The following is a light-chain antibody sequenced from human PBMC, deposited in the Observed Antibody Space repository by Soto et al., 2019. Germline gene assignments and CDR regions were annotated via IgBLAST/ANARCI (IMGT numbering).Light chain of an antibody. Sequence: EIVLTQSPGTLSLSPGERATRSCRASQSVSSSYLAWYQQKPGQAPRLLIYGASSRATGIPGRFSGSGSGTDFTLTISRLEPEDFAVYYCQQSGRSPFTFGPGTKVDIK. J-gene: IGKJ3*01. CDR2: GAS. CDR3: QQSGRSPFT. V-gene: IGKV3-20*01. CDR1: QSVSSSY.